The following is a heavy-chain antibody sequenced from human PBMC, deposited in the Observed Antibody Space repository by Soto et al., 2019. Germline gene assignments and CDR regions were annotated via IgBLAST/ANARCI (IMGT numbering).Heavy chain of an antibody. CDR2: ISYDGSNK. CDR3: AKTASITIFGVDPYYFDY. Sequence: PGGSLRLSCAASGFTFISYGMHWVRQAPGKGLEWVAVISYDGSNKYYADSVKGRFTISRDNSKNTLYLQMNSLRAEDTAVYYCAKTASITIFGVDPYYFDYWGQGTLVTISS. V-gene: IGHV3-30*18. J-gene: IGHJ4*02. CDR1: GFTFISYG. D-gene: IGHD3-3*01.